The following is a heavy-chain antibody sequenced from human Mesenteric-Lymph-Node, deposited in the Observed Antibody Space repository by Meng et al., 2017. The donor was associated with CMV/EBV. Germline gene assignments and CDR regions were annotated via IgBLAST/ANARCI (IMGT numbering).Heavy chain of an antibody. J-gene: IGHJ3*02. Sequence: GESLKISCEASGFSFSTYVINWVPQAPGKGLEWVSNIKQDGSEKYYVDSVKGRFTISRDNAKNSLYLQMNNLTAEDTAVYYCARDHYYDSSGYYYVNDAFDIWGQGTMVTVSS. D-gene: IGHD3-22*01. V-gene: IGHV3-7*01. CDR2: IKQDGSEK. CDR1: GFSFSTYV. CDR3: ARDHYYDSSGYYYVNDAFDI.